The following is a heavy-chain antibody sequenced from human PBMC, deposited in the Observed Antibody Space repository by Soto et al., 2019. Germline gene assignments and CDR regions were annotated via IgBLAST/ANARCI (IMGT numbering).Heavy chain of an antibody. Sequence: QVQLVESGGGVVQPGRSLRLSCAASGFTFSTYGMHWVRQAPGKGLEWVAVISHDGSNKYFADSVKGRFTISRDNSQNTLSLQMKRLRAEDTAVYYCAKQLLAGEGYLHGMDVWGQGPTVTVSS. D-gene: IGHD2-2*01. CDR1: GFTFSTYG. V-gene: IGHV3-30*18. CDR3: AKQLLAGEGYLHGMDV. J-gene: IGHJ6*02. CDR2: ISHDGSNK.